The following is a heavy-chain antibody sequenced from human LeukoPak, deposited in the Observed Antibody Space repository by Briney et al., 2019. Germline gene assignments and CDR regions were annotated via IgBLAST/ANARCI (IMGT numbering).Heavy chain of an antibody. J-gene: IGHJ4*02. V-gene: IGHV3-33*01. D-gene: IGHD4-17*01. CDR1: GFAFSSYG. Sequence: GGSLRLSCAASGFAFSSYGMHWVRQAPGKGLEWVAFIWYDGSNKDYADSVKGRFTISRDNSKNMVYLQMNSLRAEDTAVYYCARDLYGDFSKFDYWGQGTLVTVSS. CDR2: IWYDGSNK. CDR3: ARDLYGDFSKFDY.